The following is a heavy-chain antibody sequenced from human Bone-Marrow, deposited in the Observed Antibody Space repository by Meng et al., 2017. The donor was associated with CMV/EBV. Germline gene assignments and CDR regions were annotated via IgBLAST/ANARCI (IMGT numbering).Heavy chain of an antibody. CDR1: GGTFSSYA. D-gene: IGHD3-16*01. Sequence: SGKVSCKASGGTFSSYAISWVRQAPGQGLEWMGGIIPIFGTANYAQKFQGRVTITTDESTSTAYMELSSLRSEDTAVYYCARERGGSYYFDYWGQGTLVTVSS. J-gene: IGHJ4*02. CDR2: IIPIFGTA. CDR3: ARERGGSYYFDY. V-gene: IGHV1-69*05.